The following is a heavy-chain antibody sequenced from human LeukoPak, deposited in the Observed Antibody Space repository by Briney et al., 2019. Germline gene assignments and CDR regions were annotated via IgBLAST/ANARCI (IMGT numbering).Heavy chain of an antibody. J-gene: IGHJ6*02. CDR2: ISDSGST. Sequence: SETLSLTCTVSGGSMTNYYWSWIRQAPGKGLEWIGYISDSGSTNYNPSLRSRVTISVDTSKNQLSLRLTSVTAADTAVYYCARDNGAIRAYYYHGMDVWGQGTTVTVSS. CDR3: ARDNGAIRAYYYHGMDV. CDR1: GGSMTNYY. D-gene: IGHD2-8*01. V-gene: IGHV4-59*12.